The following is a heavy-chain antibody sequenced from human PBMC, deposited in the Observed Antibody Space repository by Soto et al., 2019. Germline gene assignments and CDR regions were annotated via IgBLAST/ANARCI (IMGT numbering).Heavy chain of an antibody. CDR2: IYSGGGT. CDR3: VSSDYCYVFKS. D-gene: IGHD3-22*01. V-gene: IGHV3-53*04. CDR1: GFSVSSIY. Sequence: EVQLVESGGGLVQPGGSLRLSCAASGFSVSSIYMSWVRQAPAQGPQWLSIIYSGGGTYYADSVRGRFTISRHNSKNTLYLEMNSLRAEDTAMYFCVSSDYCYVFKSWGQGTVVTVSS. J-gene: IGHJ4*02.